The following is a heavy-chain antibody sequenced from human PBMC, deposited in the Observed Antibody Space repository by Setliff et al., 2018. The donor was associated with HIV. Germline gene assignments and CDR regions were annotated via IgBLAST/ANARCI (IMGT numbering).Heavy chain of an antibody. Sequence: SETLSLTCTVSGGSISSYYWSWIRQPPGKGLEWIGYIYYSGVTNYNPSHKSRVTISIDMSKNQFSLRLSSVTAADTAVYYCIIAYSSGWLAPMGFDSWGQGTLVTVSS. CDR3: IIAYSSGWLAPMGFDS. J-gene: IGHJ4*02. V-gene: IGHV4-59*12. CDR1: GGSISSYY. D-gene: IGHD6-19*01. CDR2: IYYSGVT.